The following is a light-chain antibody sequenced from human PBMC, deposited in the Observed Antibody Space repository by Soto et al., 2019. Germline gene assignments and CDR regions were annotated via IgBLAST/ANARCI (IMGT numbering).Light chain of an antibody. CDR1: KSVSRSS. CDR2: GAS. CDR3: QQYGSSPPIT. V-gene: IGKV3-20*01. J-gene: IGKJ5*01. Sequence: EIVLTQSPGTLSLSPGERATLSCRASKSVSRSSLAWYQQKPGQAPRLLIYGASSRATGIPDRFSGSGSGTDFTITISRLEPEDFAVYYCQQYGSSPPITFGQGTRLEIK.